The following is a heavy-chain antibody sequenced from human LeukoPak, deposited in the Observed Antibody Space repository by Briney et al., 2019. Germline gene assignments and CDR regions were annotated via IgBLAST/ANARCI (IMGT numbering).Heavy chain of an antibody. J-gene: IGHJ4*02. D-gene: IGHD1-26*01. CDR3: AKSGRIKTFDY. CDR2: ISGSGGRT. Sequence: GGSLRLSCAASGFTFSSYSMNWVRQAPGKGLEWVSAISGSGGRTYYADSVKGRFTISRDNSKNTLYLQMNSLGAEGTAVYYCAKSGRIKTFDYWGQGTLVTVSS. CDR1: GFTFSSYS. V-gene: IGHV3-23*01.